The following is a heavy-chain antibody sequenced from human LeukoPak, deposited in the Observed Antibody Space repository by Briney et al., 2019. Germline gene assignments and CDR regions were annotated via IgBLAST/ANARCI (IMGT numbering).Heavy chain of an antibody. D-gene: IGHD6-13*01. CDR2: IYYSGST. J-gene: IGHJ4*02. CDR1: GGSISSSSYY. Sequence: PSETLSLTCTVSGGSISSSSYYWGWIRQPPGKGLEWIGSIYYSGSTYYNPSLKSRVTISVDTSKNQFSLKLSSVTAADTAVYYCAREGIAAAGRGNFDYGGQGTLVTVSS. V-gene: IGHV4-39*07. CDR3: AREGIAAAGRGNFDY.